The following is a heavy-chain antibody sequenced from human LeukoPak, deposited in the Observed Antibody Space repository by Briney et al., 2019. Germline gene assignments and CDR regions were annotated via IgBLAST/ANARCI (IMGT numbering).Heavy chain of an antibody. Sequence: SETLSLTCTVSGGSISTYYWIWIRQPPGKGLEWIGYIYYSGSTNYNPSLKSRVSISVDTSKNQLSLKLSSVTPADTAVYYCARAAAGTDYWGQGTLVTVSS. J-gene: IGHJ4*02. D-gene: IGHD6-13*01. CDR1: GGSISTYY. V-gene: IGHV4-59*01. CDR2: IYYSGST. CDR3: ARAAAGTDY.